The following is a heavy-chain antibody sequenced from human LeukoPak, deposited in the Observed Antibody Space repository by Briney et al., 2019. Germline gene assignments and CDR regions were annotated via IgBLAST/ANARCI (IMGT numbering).Heavy chain of an antibody. CDR2: IYYSGNT. CDR1: GGSISSSSFY. V-gene: IGHV4-39*07. D-gene: IGHD3-9*01. J-gene: IGHJ4*02. CDR3: ARGGYYDILTGYSSFDY. Sequence: SETQSLTCTVSGGSISSSSFYWGWIRQSRGKGLEWIGSIYYSGNTYYNPSLKSRVTISVDTSENQFSLKLSSVTAADTAVYYCARGGYYDILTGYSSFDYWGQGTLVTVSS.